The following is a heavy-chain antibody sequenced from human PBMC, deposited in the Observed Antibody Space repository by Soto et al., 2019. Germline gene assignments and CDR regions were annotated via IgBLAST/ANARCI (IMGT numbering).Heavy chain of an antibody. Sequence: QVQLVESGGGVVQPGRSLTLSCAASEFTFSSYGIHWVRQAPGKGLEWVAVISYDGSKKQYADSVKGRFTISRDNSKNTLHLQMNSLRAEDTAVYYCAKDTYYHATTGYYVFDYWGQGTLVTVSS. CDR1: EFTFSSYG. D-gene: IGHD3-22*01. CDR3: AKDTYYHATTGYYVFDY. J-gene: IGHJ4*02. CDR2: ISYDGSKK. V-gene: IGHV3-30*18.